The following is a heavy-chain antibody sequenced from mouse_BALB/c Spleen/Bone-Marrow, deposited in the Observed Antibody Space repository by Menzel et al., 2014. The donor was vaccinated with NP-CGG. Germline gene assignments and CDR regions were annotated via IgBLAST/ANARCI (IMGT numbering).Heavy chain of an antibody. Sequence: DVMLVESGGGLVKPGGSLKLSCAASGLVFSSYDMSWVRQTPEKRLEWVATISNTGTYTYYLDSVKGRFTISRDNAGNTLYLQMSSLRSEDTALYYCARRGLGQAFFDYWGQGTILTVSS. CDR2: ISNTGTYT. J-gene: IGHJ2*01. CDR3: ARRGLGQAFFDY. CDR1: GLVFSSYD. D-gene: IGHD4-1*01. V-gene: IGHV5-9*02.